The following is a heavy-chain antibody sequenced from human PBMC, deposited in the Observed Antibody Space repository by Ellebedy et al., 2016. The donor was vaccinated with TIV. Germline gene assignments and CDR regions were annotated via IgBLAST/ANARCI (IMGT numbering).Heavy chain of an antibody. CDR2: IYYSGST. V-gene: IGHV4-30-4*01. J-gene: IGHJ4*02. D-gene: IGHD5-18*01. CDR3: AREFGGVGIQLWFTFDY. CDR1: GGSISSYY. Sequence: MPSETLSLTCTVSGGSISSYYWSWIRQPPGKGMEWIGYIYYSGSTYYNPSLKSRVTISVDTSKNQFSRKLSSVTAADTAVYYCAREFGGVGIQLWFTFDYWGQGTLVTVSS.